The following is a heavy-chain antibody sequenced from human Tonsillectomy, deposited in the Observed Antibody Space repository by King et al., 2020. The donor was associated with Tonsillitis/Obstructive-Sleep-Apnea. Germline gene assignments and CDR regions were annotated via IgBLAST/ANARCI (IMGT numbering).Heavy chain of an antibody. D-gene: IGHD1-26*01. CDR3: AKREVGNTGNFDY. Sequence: VQLVESGGGLVEPGGSLRLSCAASGLTFNNYAMSWVRQAPGKGLEWVSGISGSGSTTYYADSVKGRFTISRDNSRNTLYLQMNSLRAEDTAVYHCAKREVGNTGNFDYWGQGTLVTVSS. CDR1: GLTFNNYA. V-gene: IGHV3-23*04. J-gene: IGHJ4*02. CDR2: ISGSGSTT.